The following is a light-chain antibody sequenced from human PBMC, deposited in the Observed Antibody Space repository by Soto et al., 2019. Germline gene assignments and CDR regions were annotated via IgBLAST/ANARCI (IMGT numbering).Light chain of an antibody. V-gene: IGKV3-11*01. CDR2: DAS. CDR3: QQRSNWPPT. J-gene: IGKJ3*01. Sequence: EIVLTQSPATLSLSPGERATLSCRASQSVSSHLAWYQQKPGQAPRLLIYDASNRATVIPARFSGSGSGTDFTLTISSLEPEAFAVYYCQQRSNWPPTFGPGTKVYIK. CDR1: QSVSSH.